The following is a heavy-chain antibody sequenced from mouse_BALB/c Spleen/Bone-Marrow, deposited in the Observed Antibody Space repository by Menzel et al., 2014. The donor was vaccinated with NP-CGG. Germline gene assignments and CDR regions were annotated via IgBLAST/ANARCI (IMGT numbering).Heavy chain of an antibody. V-gene: IGHV4-1*02. CDR3: ARLSYDGRFAY. J-gene: IGHJ3*01. CDR1: GFDFSRYW. D-gene: IGHD2-12*01. Sequence: EVHLVESGGGLVQPGGSLKLSCAASGFDFSRYWMSWVRQAPGKGLEWIGVINPDSSTINYTPSLKDKFIISRDNAENTLYGQMSKVRAEDTALYYCARLSYDGRFAYWGQGTLVTVSA. CDR2: INPDSSTI.